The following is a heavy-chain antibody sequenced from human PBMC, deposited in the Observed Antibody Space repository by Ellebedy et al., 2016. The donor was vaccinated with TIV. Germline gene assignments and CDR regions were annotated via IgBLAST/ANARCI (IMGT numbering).Heavy chain of an antibody. CDR2: ISSTDDST. J-gene: IGHJ3*02. D-gene: IGHD1-26*01. CDR1: EFTFSNYA. CDR3: AKCLYSGSPYHASDI. Sequence: PGGSLRLSCAASEFTFSNYAMNWVRQAPGKGLEWVSSISSTDDSTYYAESVKGRFTISRDNSKNTLYLQMSSLRAEDTAVYYCAKCLYSGSPYHASDIWGQGTMVTVSS. V-gene: IGHV3-23*01.